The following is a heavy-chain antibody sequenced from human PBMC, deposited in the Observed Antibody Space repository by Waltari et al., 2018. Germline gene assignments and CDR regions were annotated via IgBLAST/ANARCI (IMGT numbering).Heavy chain of an antibody. D-gene: IGHD3-16*01. CDR2: ISYSGAT. CDR1: GGSITSNRHY. J-gene: IGHJ3*01. CDR3: ATYIGASIGTAAFDV. Sequence: QLHLQESGPGLVKHSDTLSVTCSVTGGSITSNRHYWGWVRQPPGKGLEWTATISYSGATYNNPSLKSRVTISVDTSKNQFSLKLSSVTAADTAVYYCATYIGASIGTAAFDVWGQGTMVTVSS. V-gene: IGHV4-39*01.